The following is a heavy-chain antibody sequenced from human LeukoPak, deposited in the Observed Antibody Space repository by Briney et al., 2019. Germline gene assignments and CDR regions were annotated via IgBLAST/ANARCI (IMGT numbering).Heavy chain of an antibody. CDR2: ISWNSGSI. D-gene: IGHD4-23*01. J-gene: IGHJ6*02. CDR3: AKDQYGGNYYGMDV. V-gene: IGHV3-9*01. Sequence: GRSLRLSCAASGFTFDDYAMHWVRQAPGEGLEWVSGISWNSGSIGYADSVKGRFTISRDNAKNSLYLQMNSLRAEDTALYYCAKDQYGGNYYGMDVWGQGTTVTVSS. CDR1: GFTFDDYA.